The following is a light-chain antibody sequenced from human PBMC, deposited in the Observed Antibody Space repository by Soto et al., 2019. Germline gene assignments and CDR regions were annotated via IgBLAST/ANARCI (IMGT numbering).Light chain of an antibody. CDR3: QQYNNWPDT. J-gene: IGKJ2*01. Sequence: EVVMTQSPTTLSVSPGERVTLSCRASQTISNNLAWYRKKPGQAPSLLIYGISTRATGLPARFSGSGSGTEFTLTISSLQSDDFALYYCQQYNNWPDTFGQGTKLEIK. CDR1: QTISNN. CDR2: GIS. V-gene: IGKV3-15*01.